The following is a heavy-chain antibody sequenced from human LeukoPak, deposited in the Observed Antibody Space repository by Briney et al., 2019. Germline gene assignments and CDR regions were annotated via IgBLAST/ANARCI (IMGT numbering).Heavy chain of an antibody. V-gene: IGHV3-7*01. CDR1: GFTFSSYW. CDR3: ARDSIVTQQPPGYYMDV. Sequence: GGSLRLSCAASGFTFSSYWMSWVRQAPGKGLEWVANIKQDGSEKYYVDSVKGRFTISRDNAKNSLYLQMNSLRAEDTAVYYCARDSIVTQQPPGYYMDVWGKGTTVTVSS. D-gene: IGHD4-11*01. CDR2: IKQDGSEK. J-gene: IGHJ6*03.